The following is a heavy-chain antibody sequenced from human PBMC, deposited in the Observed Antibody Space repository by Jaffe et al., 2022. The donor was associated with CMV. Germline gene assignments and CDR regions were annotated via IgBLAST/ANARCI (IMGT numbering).Heavy chain of an antibody. Sequence: EVQLVETGGGLIQPGGSLRLSCAASGFTVSSNYMSWVRQAPGKGLEWVSVIYSGGSTYYADSVKGRFTISRDNSKNTLYLQMNSLRAEDTAVYYCARDLRITMPGNREHKVAFDIWGQGTMVTVSS. V-gene: IGHV3-53*02. CDR2: IYSGGST. J-gene: IGHJ3*02. D-gene: IGHD3-3*01. CDR1: GFTVSSNY. CDR3: ARDLRITMPGNREHKVAFDI.